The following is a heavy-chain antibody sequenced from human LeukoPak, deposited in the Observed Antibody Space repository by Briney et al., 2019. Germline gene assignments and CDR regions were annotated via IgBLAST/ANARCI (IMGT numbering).Heavy chain of an antibody. CDR1: GFTFSSYW. V-gene: IGHV3-7*01. J-gene: IGHJ2*01. CDR2: IKQDGSEK. D-gene: IGHD3-22*01. Sequence: GGSLRLSCEASGFTFSSYWMSWVRQAPGKGLEWVANIKQDGSEKKYLDSVKGRFTISRDNAKNSLYLQMNSLRAEDTAVYYCAGYYDSSGYYRNWYFDLWGRGTLVTVSS. CDR3: AGYYDSSGYYRNWYFDL.